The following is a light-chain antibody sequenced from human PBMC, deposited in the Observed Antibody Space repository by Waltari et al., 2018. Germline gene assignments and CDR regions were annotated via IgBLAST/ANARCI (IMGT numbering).Light chain of an antibody. CDR1: SSNIGSNT. CDR3: AAWDDSLNGPV. CDR2: SNN. V-gene: IGLV1-44*01. Sequence: QSVLTQPPSASGTPGQRVTISCSGSSSNIGSNTVNWYQQLPGTAPKLLIYSNNQRPPGGPDRFSGSKSGPSASLAISGLQSEDEADYYCAAWDDSLNGPVFGGGTKLTVL. J-gene: IGLJ3*02.